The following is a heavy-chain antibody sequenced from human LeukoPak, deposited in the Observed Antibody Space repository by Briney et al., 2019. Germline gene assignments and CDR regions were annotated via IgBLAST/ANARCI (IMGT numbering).Heavy chain of an antibody. Sequence: GGSLRLSCAASGFTFSSYGMHWVRQAPGKGLEWVAFIRYDGSNKYYADSVKGRFTISRDNSKITLYLQMNSLRAEDTAVYYCARSTYYYGSGSFYTHRGFDYWGQGTLVTVSS. CDR2: IRYDGSNK. J-gene: IGHJ4*02. CDR3: ARSTYYYGSGSFYTHRGFDY. CDR1: GFTFSSYG. D-gene: IGHD3-10*01. V-gene: IGHV3-30*02.